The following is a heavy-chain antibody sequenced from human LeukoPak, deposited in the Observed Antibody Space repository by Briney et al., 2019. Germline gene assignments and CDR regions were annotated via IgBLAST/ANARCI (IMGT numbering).Heavy chain of an antibody. D-gene: IGHD2-2*01. CDR3: ARGPDIVVASASYYFDY. CDR1: GGSISSYY. Sequence: SETLSLTCTVSGGSISSYYWSWIRQPPGKGLEWIGYIYYSGSTNYNPSLKSRVTISVDTSKNQFSLKLSSVTAADTAVYYCARGPDIVVASASYYFDYWGQGTLVTVSS. V-gene: IGHV4-59*01. J-gene: IGHJ4*02. CDR2: IYYSGST.